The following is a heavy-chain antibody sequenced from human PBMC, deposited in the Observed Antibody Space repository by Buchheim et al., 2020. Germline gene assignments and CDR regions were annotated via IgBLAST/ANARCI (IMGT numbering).Heavy chain of an antibody. CDR1: GFTFSSYA. D-gene: IGHD5-24*01. V-gene: IGHV3-23*01. J-gene: IGHJ5*02. Sequence: EVQLLESGGGLVQPGGSLRLSCAASGFTFSSYAMSWVRQAPGKGLEWVSAISGSGGSTYYADSVKGRFTISRDNSKNTLYLQMNSLRAEDTAVYYCARTVRGDGYNSFANWFDPWGQGTL. CDR3: ARTVRGDGYNSFANWFDP. CDR2: ISGSGGST.